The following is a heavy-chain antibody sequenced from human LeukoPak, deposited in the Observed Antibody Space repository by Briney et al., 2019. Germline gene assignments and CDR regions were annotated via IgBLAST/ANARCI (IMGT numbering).Heavy chain of an antibody. J-gene: IGHJ5*02. V-gene: IGHV4-30-4*01. CDR1: GGSISSGDSY. CDR2: IYYSGAT. Sequence: SQTLSLTCSVSGGSISSGDSYWSWIRQPPGKGLEWIGYIYYSGATYYNPSLKSRVTISIDASKNQFSLKLSSVTAADTAVYYCARQAGAAAVNWFDPWGQGTLVTVSS. D-gene: IGHD6-13*01. CDR3: ARQAGAAAVNWFDP.